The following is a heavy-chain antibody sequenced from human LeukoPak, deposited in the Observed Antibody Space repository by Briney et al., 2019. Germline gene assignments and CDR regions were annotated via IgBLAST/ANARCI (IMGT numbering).Heavy chain of an antibody. J-gene: IGHJ3*02. V-gene: IGHV4-4*09. CDR2: IFTGGST. CDR1: GGSINSDF. Sequence: SETLSLTCTVSGGSINSDFWSWIRQSPGKGLEWIGYIFTGGSTNYNPSLNSRVTMSLHTSQNLSSLKLSSVTAADTAVYYCARSASVGGPDAFDIWGQGTVVTVSS. D-gene: IGHD4-23*01. CDR3: ARSASVGGPDAFDI.